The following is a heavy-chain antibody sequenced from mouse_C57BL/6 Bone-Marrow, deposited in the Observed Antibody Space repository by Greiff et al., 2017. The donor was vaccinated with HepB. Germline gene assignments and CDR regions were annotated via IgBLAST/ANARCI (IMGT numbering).Heavy chain of an antibody. CDR1: GYTFTNYW. Sequence: QVQLKESGAELVRPGTSVKMSCKASGYTFTNYWIGWAKQRPGHGLEWIGDIYPGGGYTNYNEKFKGKATLTADKSSSTAYMQFSSLTSEDSAIYYCARSDYDAGFAYWGQGTLVTVSA. CDR3: ARSDYDAGFAY. D-gene: IGHD2-3*01. J-gene: IGHJ3*01. V-gene: IGHV1-63*01. CDR2: IYPGGGYT.